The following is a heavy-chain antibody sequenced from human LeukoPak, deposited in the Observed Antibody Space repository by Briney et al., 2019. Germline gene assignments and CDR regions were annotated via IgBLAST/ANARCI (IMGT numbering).Heavy chain of an antibody. J-gene: IGHJ6*03. Sequence: SKTLSLTCTVSGGSISSSSYYWGWIRQPPGKGLEWIGSIYYSGSTYYNPSLKSRVTISVDTSKNQFSLKLSSVTAADTAVYYCARTIAAAGTDYYYMDVWGKGTTVTVSS. CDR1: GGSISSSSYY. CDR3: ARTIAAAGTDYYYMDV. D-gene: IGHD6-13*01. CDR2: IYYSGST. V-gene: IGHV4-39*01.